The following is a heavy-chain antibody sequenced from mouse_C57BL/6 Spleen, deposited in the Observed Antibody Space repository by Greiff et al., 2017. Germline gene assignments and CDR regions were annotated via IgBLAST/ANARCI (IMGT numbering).Heavy chain of an antibody. CDR2: ISDGGSYT. J-gene: IGHJ2*01. V-gene: IGHV5-4*01. Sequence: EVKLMESGGGLVKPGGSLKLSCAASGFTFSSYAMSWVRQTPEKRLEWVATISDGGSYTYYPDNVKGRFTISRDNAKNNLYLQMSHLKSEDTAMYYCARDEGYYSNLYYFDYWGQGTTLTVSS. D-gene: IGHD2-5*01. CDR3: ARDEGYYSNLYYFDY. CDR1: GFTFSSYA.